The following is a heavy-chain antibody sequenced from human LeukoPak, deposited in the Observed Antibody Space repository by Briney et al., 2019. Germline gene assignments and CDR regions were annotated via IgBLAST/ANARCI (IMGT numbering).Heavy chain of an antibody. Sequence: SETLSLTCAVYGGSFSGYYWSWIRQPPGKGLEWIGEINHSGSTNYNPSLKSRVTISVDTSKNQFSLKLSSVTAADTAVYYCAGGGHCSGGSCPSPYWGPGILVAVSS. CDR1: GGSFSGYY. V-gene: IGHV4-34*01. CDR2: INHSGST. CDR3: AGGGHCSGGSCPSPY. J-gene: IGHJ4*02. D-gene: IGHD2-15*01.